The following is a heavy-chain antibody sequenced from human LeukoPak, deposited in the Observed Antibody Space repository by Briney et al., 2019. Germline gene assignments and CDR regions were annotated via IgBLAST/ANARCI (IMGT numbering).Heavy chain of an antibody. CDR1: GLTLGGYY. Sequence: GGSLRLSCAASGLTLGGYYMDWVSQAPGKGLEWVGRIRNEANRYTTEYAASVKGRFTNSRDDSQNSLYLQMNSLKTEDTAVYYCTRLRNYGYDFWGQGTLVTVSS. CDR2: IRNEANRYTT. J-gene: IGHJ4*02. CDR3: TRLRNYGYDF. D-gene: IGHD5-18*01. V-gene: IGHV3-72*01.